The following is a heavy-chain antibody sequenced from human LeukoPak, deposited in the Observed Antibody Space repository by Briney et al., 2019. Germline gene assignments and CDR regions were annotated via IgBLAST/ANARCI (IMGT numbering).Heavy chain of an antibody. CDR2: ISGSDDST. J-gene: IGHJ4*02. CDR1: GFIFSNYA. CDR3: AKSRSGGGSCYNY. V-gene: IGHV3-23*01. D-gene: IGHD2-15*01. Sequence: GGSLRLSCAASGFIFSNYAMSWVRQAPGKGLEWVSTISGSDDSTYCADSVRGRFTISRDNSKNTLYLQMNSLRAEDTAVYYCAKSRSGGGSCYNYWGQGTLVTVSS.